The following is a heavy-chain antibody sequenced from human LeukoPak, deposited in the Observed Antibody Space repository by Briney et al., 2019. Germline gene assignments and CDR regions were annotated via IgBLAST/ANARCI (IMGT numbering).Heavy chain of an antibody. V-gene: IGHV4-59*08. CDR1: SGSISSYF. CDR2: IYYSGST. D-gene: IGHD4-17*01. J-gene: IGHJ4*02. Sequence: PSGTPSLTCTVSSGSISSYFWSWVRQPPGKGLEWVGYIYYSGSTNYNPSLKSRVHISVDTSKNQFSLKLSSVTAADTAVYYCASLTTVTQGNFDYWGQGTLVTVSS. CDR3: ASLTTVTQGNFDY.